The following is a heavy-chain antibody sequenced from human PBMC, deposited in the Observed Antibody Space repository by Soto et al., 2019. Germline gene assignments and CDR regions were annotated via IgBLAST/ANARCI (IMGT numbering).Heavy chain of an antibody. CDR1: GGSVNGYY. J-gene: IGHJ5*02. Sequence: SETLSLTCAVYGGSVNGYYWNWIRQPPGKGLEWIGEINHTGGTHYNPSLKSRATMSVDTSKNQFSLRLSSVTAADTAIYYCATRITVFGLLIPPFDPWGQGTQVTVSS. CDR2: INHTGGT. V-gene: IGHV4-34*01. D-gene: IGHD3-3*01. CDR3: ATRITVFGLLIPPFDP.